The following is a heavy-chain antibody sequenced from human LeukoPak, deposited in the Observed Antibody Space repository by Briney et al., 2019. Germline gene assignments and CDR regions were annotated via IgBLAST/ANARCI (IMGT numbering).Heavy chain of an antibody. CDR2: IYYSGST. J-gene: IGHJ4*02. CDR3: ARADRPMVRGAGSTFDY. D-gene: IGHD3-10*01. Sequence: SETLSLTCTVSGGFISSYYWSWIRQPPGKGLEWIGYIYYSGSTNYNPSLKSRVTISVDTSKNQFSLKLSSVTAADTAVYYCARADRPMVRGAGSTFDYWGQGTLVTVSS. CDR1: GGFISSYY. V-gene: IGHV4-59*01.